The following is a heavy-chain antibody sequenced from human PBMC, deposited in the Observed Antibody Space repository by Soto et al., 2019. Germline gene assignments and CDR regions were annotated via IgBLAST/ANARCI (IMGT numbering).Heavy chain of an antibody. D-gene: IGHD5-12*01. J-gene: IGHJ4*02. V-gene: IGHV3-15*01. Sequence: GGSLRLSCVASGFTFTNAWMHWVRQAPGKGLEWVGRIRSKSDGGTTDYAAPVNGRFTISRDDSKNTLYLQMDSLKTEDTAVYYCAKGGDGYNFRTFDGFDYWGQGTLVTVSS. CDR1: GFTFTNAW. CDR3: AKGGDGYNFRTFDGFDY. CDR2: IRSKSDGGTT.